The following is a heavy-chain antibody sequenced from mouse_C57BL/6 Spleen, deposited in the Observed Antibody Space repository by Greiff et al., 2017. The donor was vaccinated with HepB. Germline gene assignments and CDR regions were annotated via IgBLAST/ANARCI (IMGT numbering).Heavy chain of an antibody. CDR2: INPSSGYT. CDR3: ARQLRLRAWFAY. V-gene: IGHV1-4*01. D-gene: IGHD3-2*02. CDR1: GYTFTSYT. J-gene: IGHJ3*01. Sequence: QLQQSGAELARPGASVKMSCKASGYTFTSYTMHWVKQRPGQGLEWIGYINPSSGYTKYNQKFKDKATLTADKSSSTAYMQLSSLTSEDSAVYYCARQLRLRAWFAYWGQGTLVTVSA.